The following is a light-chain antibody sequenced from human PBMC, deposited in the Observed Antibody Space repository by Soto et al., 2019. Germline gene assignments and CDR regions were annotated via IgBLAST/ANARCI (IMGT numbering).Light chain of an antibody. Sequence: DIQMTQSPSTLSASVGDSLTITCRASQSISRSLAWYQQQPGKAPKLLIYDDSTLENGVSSRFSAFGSGTEFTPSISNLQPEDSATYYCQQCYIFWTFGQGTKVE. J-gene: IGKJ1*01. CDR1: QSISRS. CDR2: DDS. CDR3: QQCYIFWT. V-gene: IGKV1-5*01.